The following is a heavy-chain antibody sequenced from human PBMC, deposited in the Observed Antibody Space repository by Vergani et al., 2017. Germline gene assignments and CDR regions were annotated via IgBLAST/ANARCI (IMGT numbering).Heavy chain of an antibody. V-gene: IGHV3-33*01. CDR2: TWYDGNNK. CDR1: GFTFNQYG. CDR3: ARAEYQLPYHY. J-gene: IGHJ4*02. D-gene: IGHD2-2*01. Sequence: QVQLVESGGGVVQPGRSLRLSCAASGFTFNQYGMHWVRQAPGKGLEWVAVTWYDGNNKQYADSVKGRFTISRDNSKSTMYLQMNSLRDEDTGVYYCARAEYQLPYHYWGQGTLVTVSS.